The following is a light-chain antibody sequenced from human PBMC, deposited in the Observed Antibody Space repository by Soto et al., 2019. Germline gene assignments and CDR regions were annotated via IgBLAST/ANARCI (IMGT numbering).Light chain of an antibody. CDR3: QQYGNSIT. CDR1: QSVSSSF. CDR2: GAS. V-gene: IGKV3-20*01. J-gene: IGKJ4*01. Sequence: IVLTQSPGTLSLSPGERATLSCRATQSVSSSFLAWYQQRPGQAPRLLIFGASNRATGIPDRFSGSGSGTDFSLTISRLEPEECAVYYCQQYGNSITFGGGTKVEFK.